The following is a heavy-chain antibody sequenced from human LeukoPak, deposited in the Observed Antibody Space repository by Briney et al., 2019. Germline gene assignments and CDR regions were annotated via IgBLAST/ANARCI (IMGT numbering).Heavy chain of an antibody. J-gene: IGHJ6*03. CDR1: GYTFTGYY. Sequence: ASVKVSCKASGYTFTGYYMHWVRQAPGQGLEWMGWINPNSGGTNYAQKFQGRVTMTRDTSISTAYMELSRLRSDDTAVYYCARDRSLRGVPTTYYMDVWGKGTTVTVSS. V-gene: IGHV1-2*02. D-gene: IGHD3-10*01. CDR3: ARDRSLRGVPTTYYMDV. CDR2: INPNSGGT.